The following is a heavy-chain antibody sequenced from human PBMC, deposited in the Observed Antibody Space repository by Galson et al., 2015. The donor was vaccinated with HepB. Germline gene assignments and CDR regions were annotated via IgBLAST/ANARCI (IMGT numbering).Heavy chain of an antibody. CDR3: GKCTSRSGCFGLHLEY. D-gene: IGHD6-25*01. J-gene: IGHJ4*02. CDR1: GFILSEYA. CDR2: ISGGAGDT. Sequence: SLRLSCAASGFILSEYAMNWVRQAPGKGLEWVSIISGGAGDTYSKYAASVKGRFAISRDNSKNILYLEMNSLRDEDTAVYYCGKCTSRSGCFGLHLEYWGQGTLVTVSS. V-gene: IGHV3-23*01.